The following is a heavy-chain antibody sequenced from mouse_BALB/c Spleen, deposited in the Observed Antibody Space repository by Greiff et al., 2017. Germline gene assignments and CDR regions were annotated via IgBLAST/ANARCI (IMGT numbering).Heavy chain of an antibody. CDR1: GYTFTDYE. V-gene: IGHV1-23*01. CDR2: INPGSCGT. Sequence: VQLQQSGAELVRPGASVKLSCKALGYTFTDYEMHWVKQTPVHGLEWIGAINPGSCGTASNQKLKGKATLTADKSSSTAYMELSSLTSEDSAVYYCTSRAITTATFAYWGQGTLVTVSA. CDR3: TSRAITTATFAY. J-gene: IGHJ3*01. D-gene: IGHD1-2*01.